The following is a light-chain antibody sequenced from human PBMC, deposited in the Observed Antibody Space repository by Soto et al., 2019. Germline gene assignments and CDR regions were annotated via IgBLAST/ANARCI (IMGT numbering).Light chain of an antibody. CDR1: QSISSSF. J-gene: IGKJ2*01. V-gene: IGKV3-20*01. CDR2: GAS. Sequence: GFTLSLVALSLPPGEIAAQSCRASQSISSSFLAWYQHKPGQAPRLLIDGASSRATGIPDRFSGSGSGTDFTLTICILEAEDVVVYCSQVSAGPLDTFGQGTKV. CDR3: QVSAGPLDT.